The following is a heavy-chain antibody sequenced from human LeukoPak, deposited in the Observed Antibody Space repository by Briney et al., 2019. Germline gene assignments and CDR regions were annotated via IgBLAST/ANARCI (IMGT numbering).Heavy chain of an antibody. D-gene: IGHD4-11*01. CDR2: INHSGST. Sequence: PSETLSLTCAVYGGSFSGYYWSWIRQPPGKGLEWIGEINHSGSTNYNPSLKSRVTISVDTSKNQFSLELSSVTAADTAVYYCARVADYSNYDYYYYMDVWGKGTTVTVSS. CDR3: ARVADYSNYDYYYYMDV. V-gene: IGHV4-34*01. J-gene: IGHJ6*03. CDR1: GGSFSGYY.